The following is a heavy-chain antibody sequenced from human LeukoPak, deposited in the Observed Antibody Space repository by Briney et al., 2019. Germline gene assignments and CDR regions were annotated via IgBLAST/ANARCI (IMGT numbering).Heavy chain of an antibody. Sequence: GGSLRLSCAASGFTSSSYWMHWVRQVPGKGLVWVSRISGDGTARNYADSVKGRFTISRDDAKNTVDLQMNSLRSEDTAVYYCVRGRGSYGWFDPWGQGTLVTVSS. CDR3: VRGRGSYGWFDP. J-gene: IGHJ5*02. CDR2: ISGDGTAR. D-gene: IGHD3-10*01. V-gene: IGHV3-74*01. CDR1: GFTSSSYW.